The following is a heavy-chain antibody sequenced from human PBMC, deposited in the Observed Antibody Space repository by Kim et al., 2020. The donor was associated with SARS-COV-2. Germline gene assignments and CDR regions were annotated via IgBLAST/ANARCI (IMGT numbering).Heavy chain of an antibody. J-gene: IGHJ4*02. Sequence: KFQGRVTITRDTSASTAYMELSSLRSEDTAMYYCARTLPYGSGSYYHFDCWGQGTLVTVSS. V-gene: IGHV1-3*01. CDR3: ARTLPYGSGSYYHFDC. D-gene: IGHD3-10*01.